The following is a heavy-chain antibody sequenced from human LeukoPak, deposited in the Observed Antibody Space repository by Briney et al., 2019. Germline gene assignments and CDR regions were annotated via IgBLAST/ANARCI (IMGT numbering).Heavy chain of an antibody. Sequence: GGSLRLSCAASGFTVSSNYMSWVRQAPGKGLEWVSDIYSGGSTYYADSVKGRFTISRDNSKNTLYLQMNSLRAEDTAVYYCARGPYSSGWYWGVFDYWGQGTLVTVSS. CDR2: IYSGGST. J-gene: IGHJ4*02. CDR3: ARGPYSSGWYWGVFDY. CDR1: GFTVSSNY. V-gene: IGHV3-53*01. D-gene: IGHD6-19*01.